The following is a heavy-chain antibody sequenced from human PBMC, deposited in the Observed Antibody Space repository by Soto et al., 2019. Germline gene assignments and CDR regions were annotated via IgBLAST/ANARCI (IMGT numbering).Heavy chain of an antibody. CDR1: GFTFSSYG. J-gene: IGHJ3*02. CDR2: IWYDGSNK. CDR3: ARGPYYDSSGYYWVKAFDI. V-gene: IGHV3-33*01. Sequence: QVQLVESGGGVVQPGRSLRLSCAASGFTFSSYGMHWVRQAPGKGLEWVAVIWYDGSNKYYADSVKGRFTISRDNSRNWLSXQMNSLRAEDTAVYYCARGPYYDSSGYYWVKAFDIWGQGTMVTVSS. D-gene: IGHD3-22*01.